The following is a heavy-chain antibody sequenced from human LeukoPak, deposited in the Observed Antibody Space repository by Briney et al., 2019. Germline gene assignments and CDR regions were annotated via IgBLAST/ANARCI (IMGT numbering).Heavy chain of an antibody. D-gene: IGHD2-2*01. Sequence: SETLSLTCALSGGSISSDNWWSWVRQPPGQGLEWIGEVFHSGSTNYNPSLKSRVTISVDKSKNQFSLKLSSVTAADTAVYYCAIRGYCSSTSCSIGGNDAFDIWGQGTMVTVSS. CDR1: GGSISSDNW. V-gene: IGHV4-4*02. CDR2: VFHSGST. CDR3: AIRGYCSSTSCSIGGNDAFDI. J-gene: IGHJ3*02.